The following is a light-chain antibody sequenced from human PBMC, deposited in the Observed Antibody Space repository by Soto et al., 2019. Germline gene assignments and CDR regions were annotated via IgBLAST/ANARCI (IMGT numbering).Light chain of an antibody. CDR1: TGAVTNGHY. V-gene: IGLV7-46*01. Sequence: QAVVTQGPSLTVSPGGTVTLTCGSSTGAVTNGHYPYWFQQKPGQAPRTLIYDTTNRHSWTPARFSGSLLGGKAALTLSGAQPEDEADYYCLLSYNGPYVFGTGTKLTVL. J-gene: IGLJ1*01. CDR2: DTT. CDR3: LLSYNGPYV.